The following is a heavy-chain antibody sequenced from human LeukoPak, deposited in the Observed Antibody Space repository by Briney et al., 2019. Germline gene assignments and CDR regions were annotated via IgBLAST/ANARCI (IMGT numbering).Heavy chain of an antibody. CDR1: GFTFSSHW. CDR3: ARGAGYNYPYYFDY. D-gene: IGHD5-24*01. Sequence: GGSLRLSCAASGFTFSSHWMHWVRQAPGKGLVWVSRINSDGSSISYADSVKGRFTISRDNSKNTPYLQMNSLRAEDTAVYYCARGAGYNYPYYFDYWGQGTLVTVSS. V-gene: IGHV3-74*01. CDR2: INSDGSSI. J-gene: IGHJ4*02.